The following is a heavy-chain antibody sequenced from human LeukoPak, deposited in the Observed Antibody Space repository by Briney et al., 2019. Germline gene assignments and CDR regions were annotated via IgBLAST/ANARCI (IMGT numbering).Heavy chain of an antibody. D-gene: IGHD3-10*01. J-gene: IGHJ4*02. V-gene: IGHV3-74*01. CDR3: ARGEYYYGYYFDY. CDR2: INSDGSST. Sequence: PGGSLRLSCAASGFTFSSYWMHWVRQAPGKGLVWVSRINSDGSSTGYADSVKGRFTISRDNAKNTLYLQMNSLRAEDTAVYYCARGEYYYGYYFDYWGQGTLVTVSS. CDR1: GFTFSSYW.